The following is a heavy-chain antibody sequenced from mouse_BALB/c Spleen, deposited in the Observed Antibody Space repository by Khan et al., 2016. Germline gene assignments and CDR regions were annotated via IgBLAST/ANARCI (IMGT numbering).Heavy chain of an antibody. V-gene: IGHV1-9*01. CDR3: AKWLLGAMYY. Sequence: QVQLQQSGAELMKPGASVKISCKATGYTFSTHWIEWVKQRPGHGLEWIGEILPGSGSVTYNEKFKDKATFTAETSSNTAYMQLSSLTSEDSAVYYCAKWLLGAMYYWGQGTSVTVSS. CDR2: ILPGSGSV. D-gene: IGHD2-3*01. CDR1: GYTFSTHW. J-gene: IGHJ4*01.